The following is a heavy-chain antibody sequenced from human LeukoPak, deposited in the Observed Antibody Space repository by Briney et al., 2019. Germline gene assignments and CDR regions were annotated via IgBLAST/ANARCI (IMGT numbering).Heavy chain of an antibody. D-gene: IGHD3-10*01. V-gene: IGHV3-7*03. J-gene: IGHJ4*02. CDR1: GFPFSSYW. CDR3: ARDGVLLWFGELSYFDY. CDR2: IKQDGSEK. Sequence: GGSLRLSCVASGFPFSSYWMTWVRQAPGKGLEWVANIKQDGSEKYYVDSVKGRFTISRDNAKNSLYLQMNSLRAEDTAVYYCARDGVLLWFGELSYFDYWGQGTLVTVSS.